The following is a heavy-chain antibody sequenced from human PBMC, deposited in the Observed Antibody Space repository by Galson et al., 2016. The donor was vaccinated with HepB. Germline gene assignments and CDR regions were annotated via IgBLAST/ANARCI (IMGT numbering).Heavy chain of an antibody. J-gene: IGHJ5*02. Sequence: LSLTCAVYGGSFSGYFWSWIRQSPGKGLEWIGEISHSGSTNYNPSLKSRVTISVDTSKNQFSLKLNSVTAADTAVYYCAKLVVLNNWFDPWGQGTLVTVSS. CDR1: GGSFSGYF. CDR2: ISHSGST. V-gene: IGHV4-34*01. D-gene: IGHD3-3*02. CDR3: AKLVVLNNWFDP.